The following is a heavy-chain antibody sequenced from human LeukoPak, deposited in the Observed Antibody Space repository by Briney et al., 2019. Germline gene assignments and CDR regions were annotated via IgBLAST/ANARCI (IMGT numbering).Heavy chain of an antibody. CDR2: MKQDGSEK. V-gene: IGHV3-7*01. CDR3: ARVDLDCSSTSCYDNGFDY. J-gene: IGHJ4*02. Sequence: PGGSLRLSCAASGFTFSSYWMSWVRQAPGKGLEWVANMKQDGSEKYYVDSVKGRFTISRDNAKNSLYLQMNSLRAEDTAVYYCARVDLDCSSTSCYDNGFDYWGQGTLVTVSS. D-gene: IGHD2-2*01. CDR1: GFTFSSYW.